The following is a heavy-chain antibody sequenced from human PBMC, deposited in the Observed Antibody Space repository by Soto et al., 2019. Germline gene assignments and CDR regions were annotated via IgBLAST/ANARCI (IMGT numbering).Heavy chain of an antibody. CDR3: AREGSGSYPGFDY. D-gene: IGHD3-10*01. J-gene: IGHJ4*02. V-gene: IGHV4-59*01. Sequence: SETLSLTCTVSGGSISSYYWSWIRQPPGKGLEWIGYIYYSGSTNYNPSLKSRVTISVDTSKNQFSLKLSSVTAADTAVYYCAREGSGSYPGFDYWGQGTLVTVSS. CDR1: GGSISSYY. CDR2: IYYSGST.